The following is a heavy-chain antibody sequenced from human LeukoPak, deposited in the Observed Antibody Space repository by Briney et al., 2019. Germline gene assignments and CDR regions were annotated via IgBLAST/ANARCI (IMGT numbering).Heavy chain of an antibody. Sequence: SETLSLTCTVSGGSISSGGYYWSWIRQHPGKGLEWIGYIYYSGSAYYNPSLKSRVTLSVDTSKNQFSLKLSSVTAADTAVYYCARFRGSGSPAFDYWGQGTLVTVSS. CDR3: ARFRGSGSPAFDY. V-gene: IGHV4-31*03. CDR1: GGSISSGGYY. CDR2: IYYSGSA. D-gene: IGHD3-10*01. J-gene: IGHJ4*02.